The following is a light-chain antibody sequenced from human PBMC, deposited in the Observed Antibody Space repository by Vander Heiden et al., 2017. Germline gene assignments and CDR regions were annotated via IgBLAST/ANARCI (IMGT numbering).Light chain of an antibody. CDR2: WAS. J-gene: IGKJ1*01. CDR3: QQYASSPPT. CDR1: QTVLYSSNNRNY. Sequence: DIVMTQSPDSLAGSLGERASINCKSSQTVLYSSNNRNYLAWYQQKPGQPPKLLIYWASTRDSGVPDRFSGSGSGTDFTLTISSLQAEDVAVYFCQQYASSPPTFRPGTKVEI. V-gene: IGKV4-1*01.